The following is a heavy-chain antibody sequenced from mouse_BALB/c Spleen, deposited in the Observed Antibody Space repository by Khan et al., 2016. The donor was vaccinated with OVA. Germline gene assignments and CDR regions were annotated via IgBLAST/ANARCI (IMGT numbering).Heavy chain of an antibody. CDR2: IYPGNSDT. CDR1: GYSFTNYW. D-gene: IGHD2-4*01. CDR3: TRSYDSYYFDY. V-gene: IGHV1-5*01. Sequence: VQLQQSGTVLARPGASVKMSCKASGYSFTNYWMHWVKQRPGQGLEWIGTIYPGNSDTRYNQKFKGEAKLTAVTSASTAYMDLSSLTNEDSAVYYGTRSYDSYYFDYWGQGTTLTVSS. J-gene: IGHJ2*01.